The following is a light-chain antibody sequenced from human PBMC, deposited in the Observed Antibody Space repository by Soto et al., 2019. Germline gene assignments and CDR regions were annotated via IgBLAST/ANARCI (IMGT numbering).Light chain of an antibody. V-gene: IGKV3-20*01. CDR1: QSVSSSN. J-gene: IGKJ3*01. Sequence: EIVLTQSPGTLSLSPGERATLSCRASQSVSSSNLAWYQQKPGQAPRLLIYGASSRATGIPDRFSGGGSGADFTLTINRLEPEDFAAYYCQQYGSSPFTFGPGTKVDIK. CDR2: GAS. CDR3: QQYGSSPFT.